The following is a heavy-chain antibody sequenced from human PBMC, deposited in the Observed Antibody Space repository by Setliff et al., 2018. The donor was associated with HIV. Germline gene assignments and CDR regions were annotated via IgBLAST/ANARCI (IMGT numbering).Heavy chain of an antibody. Sequence: ASVKVSCKASGYTFTDYYMHWVRQAPGQGLEWMGWIYPNSGGTNYAQKYRGRVTMTRDTSIRTVYMELSRLRSDDTAVYYCAREIDNYDDSGRAYWGQGTQVTVSS. CDR2: IYPNSGGT. CDR3: AREIDNYDDSGRAY. J-gene: IGHJ4*02. D-gene: IGHD3-22*01. CDR1: GYTFTDYY. V-gene: IGHV1-2*02.